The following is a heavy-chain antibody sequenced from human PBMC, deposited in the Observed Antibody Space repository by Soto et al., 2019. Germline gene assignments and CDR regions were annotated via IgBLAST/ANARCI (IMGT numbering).Heavy chain of an antibody. D-gene: IGHD2-15*01. V-gene: IGHV1-69*01. Sequence: SVKVCCKASGCAFSTHAIIWVRQAPGHGLEWMGGIIHISGTTYYTQKFPGRVTITADEPTSTAFMELSSLKSADTAVFYCARAYCSGGNCYSGMDVWRQGTMVTVFS. CDR2: IIHISGTT. CDR3: ARAYCSGGNCYSGMDV. J-gene: IGHJ6*01. CDR1: GCAFSTHA.